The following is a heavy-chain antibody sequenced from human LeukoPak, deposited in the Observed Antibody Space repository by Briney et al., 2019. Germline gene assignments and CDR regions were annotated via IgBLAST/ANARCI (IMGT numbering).Heavy chain of an antibody. D-gene: IGHD5-18*01. CDR2: IYYSGFT. CDR1: GGSISSSSYY. CDR3: ARQGYSYGSYYYYMDV. V-gene: IGHV4-39*01. Sequence: PSETLSLTCTVSGGSISSSSYYWGWIRQPPGKGLEWIGSIYYSGFTYYNPSLKSRVTISVDRSKNQFSLKLTSVTATDTAVYYCARQGYSYGSYYYYMDVWGKGTTVTVSS. J-gene: IGHJ6*03.